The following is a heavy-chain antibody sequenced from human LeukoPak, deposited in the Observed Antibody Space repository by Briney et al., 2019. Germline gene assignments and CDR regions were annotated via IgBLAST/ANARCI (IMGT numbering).Heavy chain of an antibody. V-gene: IGHV1-2*02. Sequence: ASVKVSCKASGYTFTSYDINWVRQATGQGLEWMGWINPNSGGTNYAQKFQGRVTMTRDTSISTAYMELSRLRSDDAAVYYCARDFSRSDTDYWGQGTLVTVSS. CDR1: GYTFTSYD. D-gene: IGHD2/OR15-2a*01. CDR2: INPNSGGT. J-gene: IGHJ4*02. CDR3: ARDFSRSDTDY.